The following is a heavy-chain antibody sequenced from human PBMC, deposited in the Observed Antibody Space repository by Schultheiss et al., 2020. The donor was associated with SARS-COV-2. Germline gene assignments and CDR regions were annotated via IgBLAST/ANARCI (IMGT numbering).Heavy chain of an antibody. V-gene: IGHV3-23*01. D-gene: IGHD2-15*01. CDR2: ISGSGGST. CDR1: GLTFSTYS. CDR3: ARDGAATRDAFDI. J-gene: IGHJ3*02. Sequence: GGSLRLSCAASGLTFSTYSMNWVRQAPGKGLEWVSGISGSGGSTYYADSVKGRFTISRDNSKNTVYLQTNSLRAEDTAVYYCARDGAATRDAFDIWGQGTMVTVSS.